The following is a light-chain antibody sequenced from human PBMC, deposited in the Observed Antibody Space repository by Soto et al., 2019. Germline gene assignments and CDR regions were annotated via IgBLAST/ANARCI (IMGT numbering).Light chain of an antibody. V-gene: IGKV1-39*01. CDR2: AAS. Sequence: DIQMTQSPSSLSASVGDRVTITCRAGQSISKNLNWYQQKPGKAPKVLIYAASSLQGGVPSRFSGSGSGTDFTLSINSLQPEDSATYYCQQSYSTPYTFGPGTKVDIK. CDR1: QSISKN. J-gene: IGKJ3*01. CDR3: QQSYSTPYT.